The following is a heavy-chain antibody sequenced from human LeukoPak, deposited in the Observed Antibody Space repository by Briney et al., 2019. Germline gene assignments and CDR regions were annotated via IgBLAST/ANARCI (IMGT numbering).Heavy chain of an antibody. Sequence: GGSLRLSCAASGFTFSSYAMSWVRQAPGKGLEWVSAISGSGGSTYYADSVKGRFTISRDNSKNTLYLQMNSLRAEDTAVYYCARSGSSSWYSGYYYGMDVWGQGTTVTVSS. V-gene: IGHV3-23*01. J-gene: IGHJ6*02. D-gene: IGHD6-13*01. CDR2: ISGSGGST. CDR3: ARSGSSSWYSGYYYGMDV. CDR1: GFTFSSYA.